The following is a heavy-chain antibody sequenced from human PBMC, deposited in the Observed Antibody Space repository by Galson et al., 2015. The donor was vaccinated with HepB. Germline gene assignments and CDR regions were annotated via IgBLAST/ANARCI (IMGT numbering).Heavy chain of an antibody. CDR1: GGTCGSSG. Sequence: ALLLACAGAGGTCGSSGWDWGRQAPGKGVEWVAFILYDGSKKYSAVSVTGRFTLARANSKKTLYLQMTSLRTKDTAVYYCAKGVPGAYYYGMDVWGQGTTVTVSS. CDR3: AKGVPGAYYYGMDV. V-gene: IGHV3-30*02. J-gene: IGHJ6*02. CDR2: ILYDGSKK.